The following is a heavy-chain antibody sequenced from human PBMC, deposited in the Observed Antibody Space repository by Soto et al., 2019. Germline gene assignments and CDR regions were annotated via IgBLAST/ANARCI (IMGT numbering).Heavy chain of an antibody. Sequence: ASVKVSCKASGYTFTSYGISWVRQAPGQGLEWMGWISAYNGNTNYAQKLQGRVTMTTDTSTSTAYMELRSLRSDDTAVYYCARPVFQSTRRYYYYCYMDVWGKGTTVTSP. V-gene: IGHV1-18*01. CDR1: GYTFTSYG. D-gene: IGHD1-1*01. CDR3: ARPVFQSTRRYYYYCYMDV. CDR2: ISAYNGNT. J-gene: IGHJ6*03.